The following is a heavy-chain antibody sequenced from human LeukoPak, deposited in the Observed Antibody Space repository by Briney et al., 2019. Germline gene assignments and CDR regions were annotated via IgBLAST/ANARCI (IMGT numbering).Heavy chain of an antibody. CDR2: ISGSGSST. Sequence: GGSLRLSCAASGFTFSSYAMSWVRQAPGKGLEWVSAISGSGSSTYYADSVKGRFTISRDNSKNTLYLQMNSLRAEDTAVYYCARARSQGVNYYFFDYWGPGTLVTVSS. D-gene: IGHD1-7*01. CDR1: GFTFSSYA. V-gene: IGHV3-23*01. J-gene: IGHJ4*02. CDR3: ARARSQGVNYYFFDY.